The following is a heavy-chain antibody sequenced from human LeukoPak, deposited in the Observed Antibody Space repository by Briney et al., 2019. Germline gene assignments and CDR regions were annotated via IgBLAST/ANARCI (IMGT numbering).Heavy chain of an antibody. J-gene: IGHJ4*02. D-gene: IGHD3-10*01. V-gene: IGHV1-69*05. CDR1: GGTFSSYA. CDR3: ASRSFSGGSGSYNILDY. CDR2: IIPIFGTA. Sequence: SVKVSCKASGGTFSSYAISWVRQAPGQGLEWMGRIIPIFGTANYAQKFQGRVTITTDESTSTAYMELSSLRSEGTAVYYCASRSFSGGSGSYNILDYWGQGTLVTVSS.